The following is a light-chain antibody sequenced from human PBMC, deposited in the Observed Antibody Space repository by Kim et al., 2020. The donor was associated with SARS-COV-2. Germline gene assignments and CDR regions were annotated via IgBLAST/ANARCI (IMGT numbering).Light chain of an antibody. CDR1: SSDVGSYNL. J-gene: IGLJ3*02. V-gene: IGLV2-23*02. CDR3: CSYAGTWV. CDR2: EVS. Sequence: SPGQSFTISCTGTSSDVGSYNLVSWYQQHPGKAPKLMIYEVSERPSGVSNRVSGSKSGNTASLTISGLQAEDEADYYCCSYAGTWVFGGGTQLTVL.